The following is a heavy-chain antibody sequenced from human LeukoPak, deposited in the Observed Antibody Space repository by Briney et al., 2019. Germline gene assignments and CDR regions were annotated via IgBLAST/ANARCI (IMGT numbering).Heavy chain of an antibody. CDR2: ISSSGSTI. CDR3: ARDLRGYSYGYKDY. J-gene: IGHJ4*02. CDR1: GFTLSSYE. V-gene: IGHV3-48*03. D-gene: IGHD5-18*01. Sequence: GGSLRLSSAASGFTLSSYEMNWVCQAPRKGLEWVSCISSSGSTIYYADSVKGRFTISRDNAKNSLYLQMNSLRAEDTAVYYCARDLRGYSYGYKDYWGQGTLVTVSS.